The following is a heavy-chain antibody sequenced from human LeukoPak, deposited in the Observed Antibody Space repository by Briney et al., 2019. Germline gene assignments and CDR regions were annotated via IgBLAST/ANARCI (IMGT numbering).Heavy chain of an antibody. CDR1: GFTFSSYS. Sequence: GGSLRLSCAASGFTFSSYSMNWVRQAPGKGLEWVSYISSSSSTIYYADSVKGRFTISRDNAKNSLYLQMNSLRAEDTAVYYRARSTVLRFLEWSPRGQGTLVTVSS. J-gene: IGHJ4*02. CDR2: ISSSSSTI. D-gene: IGHD3-3*01. CDR3: ARSTVLRFLEWSP. V-gene: IGHV3-48*01.